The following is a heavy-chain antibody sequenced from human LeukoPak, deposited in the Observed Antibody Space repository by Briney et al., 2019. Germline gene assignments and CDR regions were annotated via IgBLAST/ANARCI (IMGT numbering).Heavy chain of an antibody. CDR1: GGSFSGYY. D-gene: IGHD2-2*01. CDR2: INHSGST. CDR3: ARAVFHCSSTSCYVGAFDI. V-gene: IGHV4-34*01. Sequence: SETLSLTCAVYGGSFSGYYWSWIRQPPGKGLEWIGEINHSGSTNYNPSLKSRVTISVDTSKDQFSLKLSSVTAADTAVYYCARAVFHCSSTSCYVGAFDIWGQGTMVTVSS. J-gene: IGHJ3*02.